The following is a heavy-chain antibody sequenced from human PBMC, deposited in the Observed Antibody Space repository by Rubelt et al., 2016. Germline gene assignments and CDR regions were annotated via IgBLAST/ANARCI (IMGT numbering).Heavy chain of an antibody. Sequence: GLEWVSYISSGSSTIHYADSVKGRFTISRDNAKNSLYLQMNSLRAEDTAVYHCARDLDYGGNSVDYWGQGTLVTVSS. CDR3: ARDLDYGGNSVDY. D-gene: IGHD4-23*01. CDR2: ISSGSSTI. J-gene: IGHJ4*02. V-gene: IGHV3-48*04.